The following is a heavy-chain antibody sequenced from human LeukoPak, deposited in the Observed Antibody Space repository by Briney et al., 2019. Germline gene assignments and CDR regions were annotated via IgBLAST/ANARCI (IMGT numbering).Heavy chain of an antibody. J-gene: IGHJ4*02. CDR3: ARLSHYDSSVPFDY. D-gene: IGHD3-22*01. Sequence: ETLSLTCTVSGGSISSSSYYWGWIRQPPGKGLEWVSAIRGSGDRTHYADSVKGRFTISRDNSKNTLYLQMNSLRAEDTAVYYCARLSHYDSSVPFDYWGQGTLVTVSS. CDR1: GGSISSSSYY. V-gene: IGHV3-66*01. CDR2: IRGSGDRT.